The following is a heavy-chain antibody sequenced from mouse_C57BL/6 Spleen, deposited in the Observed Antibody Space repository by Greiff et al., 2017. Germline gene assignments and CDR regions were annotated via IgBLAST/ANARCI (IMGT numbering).Heavy chain of an antibody. J-gene: IGHJ3*01. CDR1: GYTFTDYY. Sequence: QVQLQQSGAELVRPGASVKLSCKASGYTFTDYYINWVKQRPGQGLEWIARIYPGSGNTYYNEKFKGKATLTAEKSSSTAYMQLSSLTSEDSAVYFCARGDSNYDWFAYWGQGTLVTVSA. CDR2: IYPGSGNT. V-gene: IGHV1-76*01. CDR3: ARGDSNYDWFAY. D-gene: IGHD2-5*01.